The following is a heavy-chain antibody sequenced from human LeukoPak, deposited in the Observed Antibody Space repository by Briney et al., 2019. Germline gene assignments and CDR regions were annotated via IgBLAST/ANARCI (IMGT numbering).Heavy chain of an antibody. D-gene: IGHD6-19*01. J-gene: IGHJ6*02. CDR3: ARVRAAVAHHYYYYYGMDV. CDR2: INHSGST. V-gene: IGHV4-34*01. Sequence: SETLSLTCAVYGGSFSGYYWSWIRQPPGKGLEWIGEINHSGSTNYNPSLKSRVTISVDTSKNQFSLKLSSVTAADTAVYYCARVRAAVAHHYYYYYGMDVWGQGTTVTVSS. CDR1: GGSFSGYY.